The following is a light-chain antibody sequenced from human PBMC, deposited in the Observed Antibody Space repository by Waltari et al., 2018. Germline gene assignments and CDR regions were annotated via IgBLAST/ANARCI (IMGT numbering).Light chain of an antibody. CDR3: SSYTSTSTLGV. V-gene: IGLV2-14*01. J-gene: IGLJ1*01. CDR2: EVS. CDR1: SSDVGGFNY. Sequence: QSALPQPASASGSPGQSITISCTGTSSDVGGFNYVSWYQQYPGKAPKLIIYEVSNRPSGVSNRFSGSKSGNTASLTISGLQAADEADYYCSSYTSTSTLGVFGTGTKVTVL.